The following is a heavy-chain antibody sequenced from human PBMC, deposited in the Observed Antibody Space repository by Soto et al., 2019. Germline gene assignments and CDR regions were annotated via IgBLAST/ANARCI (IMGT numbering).Heavy chain of an antibody. V-gene: IGHV4-4*07. J-gene: IGHJ4*02. CDR3: ARDIGSYAYGEGY. D-gene: IGHD3-10*01. Sequence: SETLSLTCSVSGCSINSYWWSWIRQPAGKGLEWIGRVYSSGTTDYNPSLNSRATLSVETSKNQFSLKLSSVTAADTAVYYCARDIGSYAYGEGYWGQGIQVTVSS. CDR1: GCSINSYW. CDR2: VYSSGTT.